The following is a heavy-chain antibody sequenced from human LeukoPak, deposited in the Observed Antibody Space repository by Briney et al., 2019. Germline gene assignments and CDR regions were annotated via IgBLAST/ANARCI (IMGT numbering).Heavy chain of an antibody. D-gene: IGHD3-22*01. Sequence: SETLSLTCTVSGGSISSSSYYWGWIRQPPGKGLEWIGSIYYSGSTYYNPSLKSRVTISVDTSKNQFSLKLSSVTAADTAVYYCARWRLDWYFDLWGRGTLVTVSS. J-gene: IGHJ2*01. CDR2: IYYSGST. CDR3: ARWRLDWYFDL. CDR1: GGSISSSSYY. V-gene: IGHV4-39*07.